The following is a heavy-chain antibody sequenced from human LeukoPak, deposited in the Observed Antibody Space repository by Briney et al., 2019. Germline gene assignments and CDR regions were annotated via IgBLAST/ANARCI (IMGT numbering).Heavy chain of an antibody. CDR1: GGSISSSSYY. CDR2: IYYSGST. D-gene: IGHD3-22*01. Sequence: SETLSLTCTVSGGSISSSSYYWGWIRQPPGKGLEGSGSIYYSGSTYYNPSLKSRVTISVDTSKNQCSLKLSSVPAADTAVYYCARDRGYYDSSGSYSGEFDIWGQGTMVTVSS. CDR3: ARDRGYYDSSGSYSGEFDI. J-gene: IGHJ3*02. V-gene: IGHV4-39*07.